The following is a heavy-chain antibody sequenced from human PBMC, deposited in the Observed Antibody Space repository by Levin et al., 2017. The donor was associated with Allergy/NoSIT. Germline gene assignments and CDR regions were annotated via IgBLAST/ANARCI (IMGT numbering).Heavy chain of an antibody. CDR3: ARVHYTRYDFWSGYYHGWFDP. J-gene: IGHJ5*02. D-gene: IGHD3-3*01. V-gene: IGHV4-59*01. CDR1: GGSISSYY. Sequence: SETLSLTCTVSGGSISSYYWSWIRQPPGKGLEWIGYIYYSGSTNYNPSLKSRVTISVDTSKNQFSLKLSSVTAADTAVYYCARVHYTRYDFWSGYYHGWFDPWGQGTLVTVSS. CDR2: IYYSGST.